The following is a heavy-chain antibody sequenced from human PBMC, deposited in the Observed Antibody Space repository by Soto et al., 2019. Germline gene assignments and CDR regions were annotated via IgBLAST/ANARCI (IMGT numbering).Heavy chain of an antibody. J-gene: IGHJ6*02. CDR2: IKQDGSDK. CDR1: GFTFSSYW. CDR3: ARDPNDFWSGSLSTYYYYGMDV. Sequence: GGSLRLSCAASGFTFSSYWMSWVRQAPGKGLEWVANIKQDGSDKYYVDSVKGRFTISRDNAKNSLYLQMNSLRAEDTAVYYCARDPNDFWSGSLSTYYYYGMDVWGQGTTVTVSS. V-gene: IGHV3-7*01. D-gene: IGHD3-3*01.